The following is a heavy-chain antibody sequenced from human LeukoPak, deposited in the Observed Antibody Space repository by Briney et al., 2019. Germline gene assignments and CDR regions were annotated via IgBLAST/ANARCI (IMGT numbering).Heavy chain of an antibody. CDR3: AILWWHRADY. J-gene: IGHJ4*02. V-gene: IGHV3-74*01. CDR1: GFTFSSYW. Sequence: GGSLRLSCAASGFTFSSYWMHWVRQAPGKGLVWVSRINSDGTSTGYADSVKGRFTISRDNAKNTLYLQTNSLRAEDTAVYSCAILWWHRADYWGQGTPVTVSS. D-gene: IGHD2-15*01. CDR2: INSDGTST.